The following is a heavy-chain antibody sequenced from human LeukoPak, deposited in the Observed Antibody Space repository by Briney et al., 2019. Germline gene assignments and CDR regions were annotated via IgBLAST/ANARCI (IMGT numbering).Heavy chain of an antibody. CDR3: ARSLYSSSWYRGNDY. J-gene: IGHJ4*02. CDR2: ISSSSSYI. CDR1: GFTFSSYS. Sequence: GGSLRLSCAASGFTFSSYSVNWVRQAPGKGLEWVSSISSSSSYIYYADSVKGRFTISRDNAKNSLYLQMNSLRAEDTAVYYCARSLYSSSWYRGNDYWGQGTLVTVSS. D-gene: IGHD6-13*01. V-gene: IGHV3-21*04.